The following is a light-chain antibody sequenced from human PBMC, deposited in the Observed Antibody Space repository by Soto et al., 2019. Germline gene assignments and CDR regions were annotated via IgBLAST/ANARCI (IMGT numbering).Light chain of an antibody. Sequence: EIVMTQSPATLSVSPGERATLSCRASQSVSSNLAWYQQKPGQAPRLLMYGASTRATGIPARVSGSGSGTEFTRTISSVQSEGLGVSYFQQYKNWPTLFTFVPGTKVDIK. CDR3: QQYKNWPTLFT. CDR2: GAS. V-gene: IGKV3-15*01. J-gene: IGKJ3*01. CDR1: QSVSSN.